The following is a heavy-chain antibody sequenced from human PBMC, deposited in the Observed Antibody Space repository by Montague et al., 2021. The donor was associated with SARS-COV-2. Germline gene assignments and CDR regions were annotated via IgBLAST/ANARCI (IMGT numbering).Heavy chain of an antibody. CDR3: ARSYGTTVVTRAFDY. J-gene: IGHJ4*02. Sequence: PALVKPTQTLTLTCTFSGFSLSTSGMCASWIRQPPGKALEWLTLIDWDDDKYYSTSLKTRLTISKDTSKNQVVLTMTNMDPVDTATYYCARSYGTTVVTRAFDYGGQGTLVTVSS. V-gene: IGHV2-70*01. CDR1: GFSLSTSGMC. CDR2: IDWDDDK. D-gene: IGHD4-23*01.